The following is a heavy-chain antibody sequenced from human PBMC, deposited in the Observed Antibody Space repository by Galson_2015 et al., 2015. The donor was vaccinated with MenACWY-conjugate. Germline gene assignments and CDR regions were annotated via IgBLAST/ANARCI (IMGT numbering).Heavy chain of an antibody. J-gene: IGHJ4*02. CDR1: GFTFSSYA. D-gene: IGHD5-12*01. V-gene: IGHV3-64*01. CDR3: ARGRGIVATIFDY. Sequence: SLRLSCAASGFTFSSYAMHWVRQAPGKGLEYVSAISSNGGSTYYANSVKGRFTISRDNSKNTLYLQMGSLRAEDMAVYYCARGRGIVATIFDYWGQGTLVTVSS. CDR2: ISSNGGST.